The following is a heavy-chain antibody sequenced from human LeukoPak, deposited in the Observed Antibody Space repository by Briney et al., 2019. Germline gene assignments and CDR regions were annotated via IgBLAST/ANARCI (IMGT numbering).Heavy chain of an antibody. Sequence: SETLSLTCTVSGGSISSSSYYWGWIRQPPGKGLEWIGSIYYSGSTYYNPSLKSRVTISVDTSKNQFSLKLSSVTAADTAVYYCARVEWLVTKFDYWGQGTLVTVSS. D-gene: IGHD6-19*01. V-gene: IGHV4-39*07. CDR2: IYYSGST. J-gene: IGHJ4*02. CDR1: GGSISSSSYY. CDR3: ARVEWLVTKFDY.